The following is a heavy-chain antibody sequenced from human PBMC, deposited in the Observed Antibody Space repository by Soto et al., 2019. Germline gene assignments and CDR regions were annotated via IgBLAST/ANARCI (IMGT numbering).Heavy chain of an antibody. J-gene: IGHJ4*02. CDR2: IKQDGSEE. V-gene: IGHV3-7*05. Sequence: GGSLRLSCAASGFTFSSYWMSWVRQAPGKGLEWVANIKQDGSEEYYVDSVKGRFTISRDNAKNSLYLQMNSLRAEDTAVYYCARGTRDNLRFLEWLSTEYYFDYWGQGTLVTVSS. D-gene: IGHD3-3*01. CDR3: ARGTRDNLRFLEWLSTEYYFDY. CDR1: GFTFSSYW.